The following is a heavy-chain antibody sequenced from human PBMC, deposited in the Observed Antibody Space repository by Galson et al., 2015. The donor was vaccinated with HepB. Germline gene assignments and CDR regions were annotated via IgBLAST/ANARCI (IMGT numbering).Heavy chain of an antibody. J-gene: IGHJ4*02. D-gene: IGHD3-16*01. CDR1: GFTFSSYA. CDR2: LSSHGDNE. CDR3: ARTFYFDY. V-gene: IGHV3-30*04. Sequence: SLRLSCAASGFTFSSYAMNWVRQAPGKGLEWVAVLSSHGDNEYYADTVEGRFTISRDNSENTVYLQMQSLRVEDTAVYYCARTFYFDYWGQGTLVTVSS.